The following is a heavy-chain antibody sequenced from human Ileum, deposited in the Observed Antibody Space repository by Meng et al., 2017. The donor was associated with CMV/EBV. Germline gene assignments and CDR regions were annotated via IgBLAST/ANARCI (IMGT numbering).Heavy chain of an antibody. V-gene: IGHV4-61*01. J-gene: IGHJ4*02. CDR1: GGSASSGSYY. D-gene: IGHD3-10*01. Sequence: SETLSLTCTVSGGSASSGSYYWSWTRQPPGKGLEWIGYIYYSGSTNYNPPLKSRVTITVDTSKNQFSLTLGSVTAAQTAVEYCAREATNYDGSGSLYYWGQGTLVTVSS. CDR2: IYYSGST. CDR3: AREATNYDGSGSLYY.